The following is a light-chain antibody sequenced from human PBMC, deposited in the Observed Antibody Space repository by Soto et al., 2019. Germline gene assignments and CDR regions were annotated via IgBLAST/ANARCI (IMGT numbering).Light chain of an antibody. CDR3: QKYNRAPFT. CDR2: EAS. J-gene: IGKJ3*01. CDR1: QGISNF. V-gene: IGKV1-27*01. Sequence: DVQMTQSPSSLSASVGDRVTITCRASQGISNFVAWYQQKPGKVPKLLIYEASTLQAGVKSRFSGSGSGTDFTLTISSLQPEDVATYYCQKYNRAPFTFGPGTKVGIK.